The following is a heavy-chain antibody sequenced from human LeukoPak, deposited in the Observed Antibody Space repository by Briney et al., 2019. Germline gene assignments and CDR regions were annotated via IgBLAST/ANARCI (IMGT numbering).Heavy chain of an antibody. CDR2: ISYGGSNK. V-gene: IGHV3-30*18. J-gene: IGHJ4*02. Sequence: PGRSLRLSCATSGFTFSSYGMHWVRQAPGKGLEWVAVISYGGSNKYYADSVKGRFTISRDNSKNTLYLQMNSLRAEDTAVYYCAKAGDSYGYEGFDYWGQGTLVTVSS. CDR1: GFTFSSYG. CDR3: AKAGDSYGYEGFDY. D-gene: IGHD5-18*01.